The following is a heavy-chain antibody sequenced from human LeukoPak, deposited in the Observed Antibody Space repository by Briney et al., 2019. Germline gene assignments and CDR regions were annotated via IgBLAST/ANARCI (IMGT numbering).Heavy chain of an antibody. CDR3: ARRTRSGDFRFDY. J-gene: IGHJ4*02. V-gene: IGHV4-34*01. D-gene: IGHD3-16*01. CDR2: ITHSGST. Sequence: SETLSLTCAVKGGPFSTYSWTWIRQTPGKGLEWIGEITHSGSTSFNPSLKSRVAMSIDSSKYQFSLTLDSVTAADTAVYYGARRTRSGDFRFDYWGQGTLVTVSS. CDR1: GGPFSTYS.